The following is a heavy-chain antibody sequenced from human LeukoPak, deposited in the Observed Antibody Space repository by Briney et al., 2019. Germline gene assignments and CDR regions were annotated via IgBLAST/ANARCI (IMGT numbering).Heavy chain of an antibody. J-gene: IGHJ3*02. CDR1: EFTFSSYS. CDR2: ITNSGNSK. V-gene: IGHV3-48*01. D-gene: IGHD1-26*01. CDR3: AKRPGSGSSNDAFDI. Sequence: PGGSLRLSCAASEFTFSSYSMNWVRQAPGKGLEWVSYITNSGNSKSYADSVKGRFTISRDNSKNTLYLQMNSLRAEDTAVYYCAKRPGSGSSNDAFDIWGQGTMVTVSS.